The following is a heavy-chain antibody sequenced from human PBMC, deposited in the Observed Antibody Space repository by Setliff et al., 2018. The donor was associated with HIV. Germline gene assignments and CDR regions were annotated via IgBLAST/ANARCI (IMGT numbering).Heavy chain of an antibody. D-gene: IGHD6-13*01. CDR3: AAGPFHSSSWPYYNYYGMDV. V-gene: IGHV1-58*02. CDR2: IVVGSGNT. CDR1: GFTFTSST. J-gene: IGHJ6*02. Sequence: SVKVSCKASGFTFTSSTMQWVRQARGQRLEWIGWIVVGSGNTNYAQKFQERVTITRDMSTSTAYMELSSLRSEDTAVYYCAAGPFHSSSWPYYNYYGMDVWGQGTTVTVSS.